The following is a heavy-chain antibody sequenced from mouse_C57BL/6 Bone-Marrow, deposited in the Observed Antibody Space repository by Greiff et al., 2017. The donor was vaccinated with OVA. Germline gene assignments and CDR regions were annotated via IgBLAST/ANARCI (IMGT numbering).Heavy chain of an antibody. CDR2: INPYNGGT. CDR1: GYTFTDYY. V-gene: IGHV1-19*01. J-gene: IGHJ4*01. D-gene: IGHD1-1*01. CDR3: AREWGYYYGTLYAMDY. Sequence: EVQLVESGPVLVKPGASVKMSCKASGYTFTDYYMNWVKQSHGKSLEWIGVINPYNGGTSYNQKFKGKATLTVDKSSSTAYMELNSLTSEDSAVYYCAREWGYYYGTLYAMDYWGQGTSVTVSS.